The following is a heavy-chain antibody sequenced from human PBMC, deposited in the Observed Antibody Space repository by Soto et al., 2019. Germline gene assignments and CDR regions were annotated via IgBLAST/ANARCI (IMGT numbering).Heavy chain of an antibody. D-gene: IGHD6-19*01. CDR3: ARGGWDTSGWFDY. Sequence: EVQLVESGGGLVQPGGSLRLSCAASGFNFKNYEMTWVRQAPGKGLEWVSYISNGGAAIDYADSVKGRFTVSRDNAKNSLYLQMTSLRAEDTAVYFCARGGWDTSGWFDYWGQGTLVTVSS. J-gene: IGHJ4*02. CDR1: GFNFKNYE. V-gene: IGHV3-48*03. CDR2: ISNGGAAI.